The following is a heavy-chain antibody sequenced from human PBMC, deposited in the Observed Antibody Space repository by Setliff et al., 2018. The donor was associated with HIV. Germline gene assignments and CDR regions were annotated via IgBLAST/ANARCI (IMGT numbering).Heavy chain of an antibody. V-gene: IGHV4-34*01. J-gene: IGHJ6*03. CDR2: INHSGRT. CDR1: GGSFSGYH. Sequence: PSETLSLTCAVYGGSFSGYHWNWISDPPGKGLEWIGEINHSGRTNYNPSLKSRVTISVDTSKNQFSLKLRSVTAADTAMYYCARVSITSWYSTPTFYYYYMDVWGKGTKVTVSS. D-gene: IGHD2-15*01. CDR3: ARVSITSWYSTPTFYYYYMDV.